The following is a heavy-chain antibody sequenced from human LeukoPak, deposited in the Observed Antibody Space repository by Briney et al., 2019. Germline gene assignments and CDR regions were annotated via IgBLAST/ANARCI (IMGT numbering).Heavy chain of an antibody. CDR1: GYTFTSYA. CDR3: TRDFRIPEYYFDY. J-gene: IGHJ4*02. Sequence: ASVKVSCKASGYTFTSYAMNWVRQAPGQGLEWVGWINTNTGNPTYAQGFTGRFVFSLDTSVSTAYLQISSLKAEDTAVYYCTRDFRIPEYYFDYWGQGTLVTVSS. D-gene: IGHD2/OR15-2a*01. V-gene: IGHV7-4-1*02. CDR2: INTNTGNP.